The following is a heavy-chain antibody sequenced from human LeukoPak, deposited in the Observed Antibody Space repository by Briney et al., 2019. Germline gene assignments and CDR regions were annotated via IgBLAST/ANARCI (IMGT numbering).Heavy chain of an antibody. CDR2: IWYDGSNE. CDR1: GFTFNSYG. J-gene: IGHJ3*02. Sequence: PGGSLRLSCAASGFTFNSYGMHWVRQAPGKGLEWVAFIWYDGSNEYYADSVKGRFTISRHNAKNTLYLQMNSLRAEDTAVYYCARDKRRDGYKSDAFDIWGQGTMVTVSS. CDR3: ARDKRRDGYKSDAFDI. V-gene: IGHV3-33*01. D-gene: IGHD1-14*01.